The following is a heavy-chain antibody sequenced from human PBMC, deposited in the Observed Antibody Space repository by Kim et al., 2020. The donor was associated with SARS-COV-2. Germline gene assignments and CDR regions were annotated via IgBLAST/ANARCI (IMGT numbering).Heavy chain of an antibody. CDR3: ARDRDLAGLGGWFDP. Sequence: DSGKGRFTISRDNAKNSLYLQMNSLRAEDTAVYYCARDRDLAGLGGWFDPWGQGTLVTVSS. J-gene: IGHJ5*02. D-gene: IGHD2-21*02. V-gene: IGHV3-11*01.